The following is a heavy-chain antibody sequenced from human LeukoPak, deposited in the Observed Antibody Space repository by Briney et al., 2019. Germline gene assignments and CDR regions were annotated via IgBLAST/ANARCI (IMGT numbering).Heavy chain of an antibody. Sequence: KASETLSLTCGVSGGSISSSNWWSWVRPPPGKGLEWIGEIHPSGEINYNPSLKSRVTISLDKSKNQFSLKMTSVTAADTAIYYCARGKQQLVPPFDYWGQGALVTVSS. V-gene: IGHV4-4*02. CDR2: IHPSGEI. D-gene: IGHD6-13*01. CDR3: ARGKQQLVPPFDY. J-gene: IGHJ4*02. CDR1: GGSISSSNW.